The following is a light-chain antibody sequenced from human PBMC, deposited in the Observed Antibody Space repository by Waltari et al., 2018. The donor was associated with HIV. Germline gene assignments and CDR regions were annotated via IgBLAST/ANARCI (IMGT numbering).Light chain of an antibody. CDR1: QSVSSN. V-gene: IGKV3-15*01. Sequence: EIVMTQSPATLSVSPGERATLSCRASQSVSSNLAWYQHKHGQAPRLLIYDASTRATGIPARFSGSGSGTEFTLTISSLQSEDFAVYYCQQYNSWPGTFGQGTKVEIK. J-gene: IGKJ1*01. CDR2: DAS. CDR3: QQYNSWPGT.